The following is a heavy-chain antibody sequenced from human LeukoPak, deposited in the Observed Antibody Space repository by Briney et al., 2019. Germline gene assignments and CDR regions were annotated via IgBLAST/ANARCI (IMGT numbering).Heavy chain of an antibody. CDR3: ARYREVGATVDY. CDR2: IYYSGST. D-gene: IGHD1-26*01. CDR1: GGSISSYY. V-gene: IGHV4-59*12. Sequence: PSETLSLTCTVSGGSISSYYWGWIRQPPGKGLEWIGYIYYSGSTYYNPSLKSRVTISVDTSKNQFSLKLSSVTAADTAVYYCARYREVGATVDYWGQGTLVTVSS. J-gene: IGHJ4*02.